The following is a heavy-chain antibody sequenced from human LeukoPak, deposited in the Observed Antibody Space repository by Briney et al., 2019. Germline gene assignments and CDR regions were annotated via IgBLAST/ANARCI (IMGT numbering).Heavy chain of an antibody. CDR2: RNPNSGNT. J-gene: IGHJ6*02. V-gene: IGHV1-8*01. CDR1: GYTFTSYD. CDR3: AREGTTHRGGGSYYYYGMDV. D-gene: IGHD3-16*01. Sequence: ASVKVSCKASGYTFTSYDINWLRQATGQGLEWMGWRNPNSGNTGYAQKFQGRVTMTRNTSISTAYMEPSSLRSEDTAVYYCAREGTTHRGGGSYYYYGMDVWGQGTTVTVSS.